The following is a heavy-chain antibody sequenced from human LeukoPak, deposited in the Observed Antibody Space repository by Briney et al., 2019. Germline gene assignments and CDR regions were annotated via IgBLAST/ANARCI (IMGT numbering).Heavy chain of an antibody. CDR3: AGSITIFGVVPSD. D-gene: IGHD3-3*01. CDR2: ISSSSSDI. V-gene: IGHV3-21*01. CDR1: GFTFSRYS. Sequence: PGGALRLSCAVSGFTFSRYSMNWVRLAPGKGREWVSSISSSSSDIYYTDSLKGRFTISRDNAKNSLYLQMNSLRAEDTAVYYCAGSITIFGVVPSDWGQGTLVTVSS. J-gene: IGHJ4*02.